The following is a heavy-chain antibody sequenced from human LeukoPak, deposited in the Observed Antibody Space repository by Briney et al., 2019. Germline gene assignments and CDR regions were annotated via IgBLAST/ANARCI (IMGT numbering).Heavy chain of an antibody. J-gene: IGHJ4*02. CDR3: AKIIGRYYGSGSYSDY. Sequence: PGGSLRLSCAASGFTFNSYAMSWVRQAPGKGLEWVSVVSGGGGSTYYADSVKGRFTISRGNSKNTLYLQMNSLGAEDTAVYYCAKIIGRYYGSGSYSDYWGQGTLVTVSS. CDR2: VSGGGGST. CDR1: GFTFNSYA. D-gene: IGHD3-10*01. V-gene: IGHV3-23*01.